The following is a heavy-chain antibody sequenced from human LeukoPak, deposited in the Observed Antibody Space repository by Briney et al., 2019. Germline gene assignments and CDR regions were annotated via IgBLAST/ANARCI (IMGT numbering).Heavy chain of an antibody. CDR1: GYTFNRYG. Sequence: ASVKVSCKASGYTFNRYGISWVRQAPGQGLEWMGWISAYNGNTKYSQKVQGRVTMTTDTSTSTAYMELRSLRSDDTAVYYCAEGASYSGSYDFDYWGQGTLVTVSS. CDR3: AEGASYSGSYDFDY. CDR2: ISAYNGNT. D-gene: IGHD1-26*01. J-gene: IGHJ4*02. V-gene: IGHV1-18*01.